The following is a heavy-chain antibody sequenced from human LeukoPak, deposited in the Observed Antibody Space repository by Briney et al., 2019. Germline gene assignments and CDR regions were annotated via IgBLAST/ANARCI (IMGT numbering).Heavy chain of an antibody. Sequence: PSETLSLTCTVSGASISNSFYFWGWIRQPPGKGLEWIGSIYYSGDTSYNPSLKSRVTISLDTSKNQFSLKLSSVTAADTAVYYCARGALSGSYSFDYWGQGTLVTVSS. CDR2: IYYSGDT. D-gene: IGHD1-26*01. CDR1: GASISNSFYF. J-gene: IGHJ4*02. V-gene: IGHV4-39*07. CDR3: ARGALSGSYSFDY.